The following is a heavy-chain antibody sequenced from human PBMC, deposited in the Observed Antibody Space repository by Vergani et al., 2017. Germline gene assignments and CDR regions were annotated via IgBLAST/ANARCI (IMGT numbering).Heavy chain of an antibody. Sequence: QVQLVESGGGVVQPGRSLRLSCAASGFTFSSYGMHWVRQAPGKGLEWVAVISYDGSNKYYADSVKGRFTISRDNSKNTLYLQMNSLRAEDTAVYYCAKDPGVVVVPAYTAAHGAFDIWGQGTMVTVSS. CDR3: AKDPGVVVVPAYTAAHGAFDI. CDR2: ISYDGSNK. D-gene: IGHD2-2*01. CDR1: GFTFSSYG. V-gene: IGHV3-30*18. J-gene: IGHJ3*02.